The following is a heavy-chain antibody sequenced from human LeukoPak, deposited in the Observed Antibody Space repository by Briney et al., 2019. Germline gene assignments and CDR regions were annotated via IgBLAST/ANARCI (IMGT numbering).Heavy chain of an antibody. CDR3: AKSSSSGYFRY. V-gene: IGHV3-30*18. D-gene: IGHD3-22*01. CDR2: ISYDGSNK. CDR1: GFTFSSYG. Sequence: EAGGSLRLSCAASGFTFSSYGMPWVRQAPGKGLEWVAVISYDGSNKYYADSVKGRFTISRDNSKNTLYLQMNSLRAEDTAVYYCAKSSSSGYFRYWGQGTLVTVSS. J-gene: IGHJ4*02.